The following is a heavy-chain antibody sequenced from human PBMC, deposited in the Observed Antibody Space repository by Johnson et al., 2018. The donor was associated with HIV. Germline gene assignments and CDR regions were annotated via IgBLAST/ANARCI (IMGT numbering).Heavy chain of an antibody. J-gene: IGHJ3*02. D-gene: IGHD4/OR15-4a*01. CDR2: ISYDANNK. CDR1: GFTFSSYA. Sequence: QVQLVESGGGVVQPGRSLRLSCAASGFTFSSYAMHWVRQAPGRGLEWVAVISYDANNKYYAASVKGRFTISRDNSKNTLYLQMNSLRTEDTTVYYCAARGLWTYDAFDIWGQGTMVTVSS. CDR3: AARGLWTYDAFDI. V-gene: IGHV3-30-3*01.